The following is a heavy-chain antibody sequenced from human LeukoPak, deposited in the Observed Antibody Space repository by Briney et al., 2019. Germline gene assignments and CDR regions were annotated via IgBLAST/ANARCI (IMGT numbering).Heavy chain of an antibody. Sequence: SETLSLTCTVSGGSISSSSYYWGWIRPPPGKGLEWIGSIYYSGSTYYNPSLKSRVTLSVDTSKNQFSLKLSSVTAADTAVYYCARHVRYVSNAFDIWGQGTMVTVSS. D-gene: IGHD3-10*02. CDR1: GGSISSSSYY. CDR2: IYYSGST. CDR3: ARHVRYVSNAFDI. V-gene: IGHV4-39*01. J-gene: IGHJ3*02.